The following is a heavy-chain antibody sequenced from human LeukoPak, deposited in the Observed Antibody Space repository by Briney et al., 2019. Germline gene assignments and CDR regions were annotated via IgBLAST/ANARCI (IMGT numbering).Heavy chain of an antibody. Sequence: PSETLSLTCSVSGASLSGGTYYWGWIRQPPGRGLEWVGSFYYTGSTYDNPSLKSRVTISVDTSQNQSSLKLSSVTAADTAVYYCARRGGSGRAFDYWGQGTLVTVPS. J-gene: IGHJ4*02. CDR1: GASLSGGTYY. CDR2: FYYTGST. CDR3: ARRGGSGRAFDY. V-gene: IGHV4-39*01. D-gene: IGHD1-26*01.